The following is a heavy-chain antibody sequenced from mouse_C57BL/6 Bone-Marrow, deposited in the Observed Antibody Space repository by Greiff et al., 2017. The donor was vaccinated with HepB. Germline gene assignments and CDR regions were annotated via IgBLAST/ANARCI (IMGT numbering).Heavy chain of an antibody. D-gene: IGHD3-2*02. CDR2: ISDGGSYT. J-gene: IGHJ3*01. CDR3: ARGTAQAPAWFAY. Sequence: EVHLVESGGGLVKPGGSLKLSCAASGFTFSSYAMSWVRQTPEKRLEWVATISDGGSYTYYPDNVKGRFTISRDNAKNNLYLQMSHLKSEDTAMYYCARGTAQAPAWFAYWGQGTLVTVSA. V-gene: IGHV5-4*01. CDR1: GFTFSSYA.